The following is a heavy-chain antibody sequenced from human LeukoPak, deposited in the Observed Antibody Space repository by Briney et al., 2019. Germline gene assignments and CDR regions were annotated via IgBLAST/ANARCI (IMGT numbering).Heavy chain of an antibody. CDR2: IYYSGST. J-gene: IGHJ4*02. CDR1: GGSISSGGYC. CDR3: ARTLASDCGGDCYSPHFDY. D-gene: IGHD2-21*02. Sequence: PSQTLPLTCTVSGGSISSGGYCWSWIRQHPGKGLEWIGYIYYSGSTYYNPSLKSRVTISVDTSKNQFSLKLSSVTAADTVVYYCARTLASDCGGDCYSPHFDYWGQGTLVTVPS. V-gene: IGHV4-31*03.